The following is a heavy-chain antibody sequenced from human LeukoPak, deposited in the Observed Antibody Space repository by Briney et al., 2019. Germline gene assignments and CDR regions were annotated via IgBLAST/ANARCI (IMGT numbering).Heavy chain of an antibody. CDR3: ARSMSGGDAFDI. Sequence: GGSLRLSCAASGFTFSSYAMSWVRQAPGKGLEWVSAISGSGGSTYYADSVKGRFTISRDNSKNTLYLQMNSLRAEDTAVYYCARSMSGGDAFDIWGQGTMVTVSS. V-gene: IGHV3-23*01. CDR2: ISGSGGST. J-gene: IGHJ3*02. D-gene: IGHD3-10*02. CDR1: GFTFSSYA.